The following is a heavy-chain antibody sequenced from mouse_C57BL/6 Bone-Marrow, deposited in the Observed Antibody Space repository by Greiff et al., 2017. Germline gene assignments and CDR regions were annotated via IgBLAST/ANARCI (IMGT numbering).Heavy chain of an antibody. CDR3: ARSGSSYDYDEAY. Sequence: QVQLKESGPELVKPGASVKISCKASGYAFSSSWMNWVKQMPGKGLEWIGRIYPGDGDTNYNGKFKGKATLTADKSSSTAYMQLSSLTSEDSAVYFCARSGSSYDYDEAYWGQGTLVTVSA. CDR2: IYPGDGDT. J-gene: IGHJ3*01. D-gene: IGHD2-4*01. V-gene: IGHV1-82*01. CDR1: GYAFSSSW.